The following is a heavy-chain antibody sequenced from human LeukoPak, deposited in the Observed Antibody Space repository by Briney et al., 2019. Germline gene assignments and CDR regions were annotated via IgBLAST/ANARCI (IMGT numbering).Heavy chain of an antibody. J-gene: IGHJ4*02. CDR1: GGSISSNSYY. CDR3: ARSEINDYSRF. V-gene: IGHV4-61*02. D-gene: IGHD4-11*01. Sequence: KASETLSLTCTVSGGSISSNSYYWSWIRQPAGKGLEWIRRISSSGSTNHNPSLKSRVTISVDTSKSQFSLKLSSVTAADSAVHFCARSEINDYSRFWGQGILVTVSS. CDR2: ISSSGST.